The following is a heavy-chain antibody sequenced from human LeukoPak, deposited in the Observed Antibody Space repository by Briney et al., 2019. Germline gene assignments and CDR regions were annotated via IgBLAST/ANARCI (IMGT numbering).Heavy chain of an antibody. D-gene: IGHD3-16*01. CDR2: ISGSGGST. Sequence: PGGSLRLSCAASGFTFSDFAMIWVRQPPGKGLEWVSAISGSGGSTYYADSVKGRFTISRDNSKNTLYLQMNSLRAEDTAVYYCAKWRSPRGNWFDPWGQGTLVTVSS. CDR3: AKWRSPRGNWFDP. J-gene: IGHJ5*02. V-gene: IGHV3-23*01. CDR1: GFTFSDFA.